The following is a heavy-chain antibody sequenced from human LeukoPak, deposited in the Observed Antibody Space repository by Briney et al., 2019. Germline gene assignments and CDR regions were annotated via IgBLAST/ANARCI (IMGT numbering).Heavy chain of an antibody. CDR3: ARRGAWSGFYDY. CDR1: GFTFSSYA. CDR2: IYYSGST. J-gene: IGHJ4*02. D-gene: IGHD3-3*01. V-gene: IGHV4-39*01. Sequence: GSLRLSCAASGFTFSSYAMSWVRQPPGKGLEWIGSIYYSGSTYYNPSLKSRVTISVDTSKKQFSLKLSSVTAADTAVYYCARRGAWSGFYDYWGQGTLVTVSS.